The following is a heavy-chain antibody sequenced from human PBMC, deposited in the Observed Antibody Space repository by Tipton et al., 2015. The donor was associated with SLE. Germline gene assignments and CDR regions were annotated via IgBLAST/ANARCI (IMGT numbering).Heavy chain of an antibody. CDR2: IISIFGTA. V-gene: IGHV1-69*01. J-gene: IGHJ4*02. D-gene: IGHD3-22*01. CDR1: GGTFSSYA. CDR3: ASNYYDSSALLEDY. Sequence: QSGAEVKKPGSSVKVSCKASGGTFSSYAISWVRQAPGQGLEWMGGIISIFGTANYAQKFQGRVTISADESTSTAYMELSSLRSEDTAVYYCASNYYDSSALLEDYWGQGTLVTVSS.